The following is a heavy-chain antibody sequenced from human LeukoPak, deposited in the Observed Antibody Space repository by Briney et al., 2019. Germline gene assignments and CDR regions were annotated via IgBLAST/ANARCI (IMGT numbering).Heavy chain of an antibody. CDR2: IYYGGSA. J-gene: IGHJ4*02. D-gene: IGHD5-12*01. CDR1: GGSISSYY. CDR3: ARTGVVATSYFFDY. Sequence: SETLSLTCTVSGGSISSYYWSWIRQPPGKGLEWIGFIYYGGSANYNPSLRSRVTMSVDTSKNQFSLKLTSVTAADTAVYYCARTGVVATSYFFDYWGQGILVTVSS. V-gene: IGHV4-59*01.